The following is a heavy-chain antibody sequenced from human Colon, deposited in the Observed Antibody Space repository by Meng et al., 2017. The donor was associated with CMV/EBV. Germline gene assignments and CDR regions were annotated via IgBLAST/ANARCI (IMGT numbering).Heavy chain of an antibody. CDR2: LYSSGST. V-gene: IGHV3-66*03. CDR1: GVSVSNNY. CDR3: ARDKRRYFDY. J-gene: IGHJ4*02. Sequence: GESLKISCAASGVSVSNNYMNWVRQAPGKGLEWVSLLYSSGSTQYADSVRGRFTISRDNSRNILYLQMNNLRPEDTAFYYCARDKRRYFDYWGQGTRVTVSS.